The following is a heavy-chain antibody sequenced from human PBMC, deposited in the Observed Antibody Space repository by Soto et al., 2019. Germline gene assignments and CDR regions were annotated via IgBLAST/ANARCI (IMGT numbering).Heavy chain of an antibody. CDR3: ARGGCISTSCYSLGYYYYGMDV. J-gene: IGHJ6*02. CDR1: GFTFSSYA. CDR2: ISYDGSNK. V-gene: IGHV3-30-3*01. Sequence: GGSLRLSCAASGFTFSSYAMSWVRQAPGKGLEWVAVISYDGSNKYYADSVKGRFTISRDNSKNTLYLQMNSLRAEDTAVYYCARGGCISTSCYSLGYYYYGMDVWGQGTTVTVSS. D-gene: IGHD2-2*01.